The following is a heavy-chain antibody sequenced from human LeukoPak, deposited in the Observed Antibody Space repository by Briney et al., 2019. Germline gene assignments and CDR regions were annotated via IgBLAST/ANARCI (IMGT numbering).Heavy chain of an antibody. CDR2: INHSGST. CDR1: GGSFSGYY. Sequence: SETLSLTCAVYGGSFSGYYWSWIRQPPGKGLEWIGEINHSGSTNYNPSLKSRVTISVDTSKNQFSLKLSSVTAADTAVYCCARGGSSGWYSLNYWGQGTLVTVSS. CDR3: ARGGSSGWYSLNY. V-gene: IGHV4-34*01. D-gene: IGHD6-19*01. J-gene: IGHJ4*02.